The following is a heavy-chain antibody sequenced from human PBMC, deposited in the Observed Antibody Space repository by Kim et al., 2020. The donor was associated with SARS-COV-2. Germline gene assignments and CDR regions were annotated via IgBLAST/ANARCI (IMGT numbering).Heavy chain of an antibody. Sequence: SETLSLTCTVSGGSISSYYWSWIRQPPGKGLEWIGYIYYSGSTNYNPSLKSRVTISVDTSKNQFSLKLSSVTAADTAVYYCARGGYCSSTSCYVFDYWGQGTLVTVSS. CDR1: GGSISSYY. CDR3: ARGGYCSSTSCYVFDY. D-gene: IGHD2-2*01. CDR2: IYYSGST. V-gene: IGHV4-59*01. J-gene: IGHJ4*02.